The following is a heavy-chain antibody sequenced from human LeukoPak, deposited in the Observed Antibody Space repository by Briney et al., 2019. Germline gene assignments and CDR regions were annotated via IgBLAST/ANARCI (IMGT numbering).Heavy chain of an antibody. CDR2: IKQDGSEK. Sequence: GGSLRLSCAASGFTFRGYWMSWVRQAPGKRLGWVANIKQDGSEKHYVDSVKGRFTISRDNAKNSLYLQMNSLRAEDTAVYYCARDAFSYYYYYMDVWGKGTTVTVSS. CDR3: ARDAFSYYYYYMDV. J-gene: IGHJ6*03. V-gene: IGHV3-7*01. CDR1: GFTFRGYW.